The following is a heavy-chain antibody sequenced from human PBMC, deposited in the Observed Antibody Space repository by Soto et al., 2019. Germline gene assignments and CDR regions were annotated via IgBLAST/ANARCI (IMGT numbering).Heavy chain of an antibody. CDR1: GFTFSRCD. Sequence: GGSLRLSCATSGFTFSRCDMSWVRQAPGKGLEWVSGITKSDANTYYADSVKGRFTISRDNSKNTLYLQMSSLRAEDTAIYYCAKFDWAGGSSDGCYYDYWGRGTLVTVSS. D-gene: IGHD2-15*01. CDR2: ITKSDANT. J-gene: IGHJ4*02. CDR3: AKFDWAGGSSDGCYYDY. V-gene: IGHV3-23*01.